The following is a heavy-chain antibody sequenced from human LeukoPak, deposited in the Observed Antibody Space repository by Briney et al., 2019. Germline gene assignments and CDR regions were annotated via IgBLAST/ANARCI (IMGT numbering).Heavy chain of an antibody. J-gene: IGHJ6*03. CDR1: GFTFSNAG. V-gene: IGHV3-15*01. D-gene: IGHD3-10*01. CDR3: TTEFKELGSFFYFYYMDV. CDR2: IKTKSEGGTT. Sequence: GGSLRLSCTASGFTFSNAGMNWVRQAPGKGLEWVGRIKTKSEGGTTDYAAPAKGRFTISRDDSKNALFLQMDSLKSDDTAMYYCTTEFKELGSFFYFYYMDVWGTGTTVTISS.